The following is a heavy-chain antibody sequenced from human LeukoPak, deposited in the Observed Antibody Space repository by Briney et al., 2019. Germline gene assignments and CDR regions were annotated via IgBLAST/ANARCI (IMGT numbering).Heavy chain of an antibody. CDR1: GFTFSTYR. D-gene: IGHD6-19*01. V-gene: IGHV3-7*01. CDR2: MKQDGSEK. J-gene: IGHJ6*03. Sequence: PGGSLRLSCAASGFTFSTYRMSWVRQAPGKGLEWVANMKQDGSEKHYVDSVKGRFTISRDNAKNSLYLQMNSLRAEDTAVYYCAREAGHSSGWYPYYYYYYMDVWGKGTTVTISS. CDR3: AREAGHSSGWYPYYYYYYMDV.